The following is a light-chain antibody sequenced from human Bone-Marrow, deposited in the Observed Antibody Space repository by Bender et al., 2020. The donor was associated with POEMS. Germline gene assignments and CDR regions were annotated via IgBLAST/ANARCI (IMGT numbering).Light chain of an antibody. J-gene: IGLJ3*02. CDR3: ISYTSSSTLV. CDR1: SSDIGGYNY. Sequence: QSALTQPASVSGSPGQSITISCTGTSSDIGGYNYVYWYQQHPGKAPKLMILDVNNRPSGVSNRFSGSKSGNTASLTISGLQAEDEADYFCISYTSSSTLVFGGGTKLTVL. V-gene: IGLV2-14*03. CDR2: DVN.